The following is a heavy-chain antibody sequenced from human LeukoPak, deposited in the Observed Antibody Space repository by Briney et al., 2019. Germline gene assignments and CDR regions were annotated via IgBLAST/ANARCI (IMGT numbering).Heavy chain of an antibody. V-gene: IGHV1-18*01. CDR1: GYTFTSYG. J-gene: IGHJ4*02. Sequence: ASVKVSCKASGYTFTSYGISWVRQAPGQGLEWMGWISAYNGNTNYAQKLQGRVTMTTDTSTSTAYMELRSLRSDDTAVYYCARAGSDIVVVVAAEKIEPFDYWGQGTLVTVSS. D-gene: IGHD2-15*01. CDR3: ARAGSDIVVVVAAEKIEPFDY. CDR2: ISAYNGNT.